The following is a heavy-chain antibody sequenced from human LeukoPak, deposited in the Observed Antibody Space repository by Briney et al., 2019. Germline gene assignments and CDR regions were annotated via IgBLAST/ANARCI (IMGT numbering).Heavy chain of an antibody. J-gene: IGHJ4*02. D-gene: IGHD5-18*01. CDR3: ARAGRRGYSYGLAAGDVNRKYYFDY. CDR2: IYYSGST. V-gene: IGHV4-59*01. CDR1: GGSISSYY. Sequence: PSETLSLTCTVSGGSISSYYWSWIRQPPGKGLEWIGYIYYSGSTNYNPSLKSRVTISVDTSKNQFSLKLSSVTAADTAVYYCARAGRRGYSYGLAAGDVNRKYYFDYWGQGTLVTVSS.